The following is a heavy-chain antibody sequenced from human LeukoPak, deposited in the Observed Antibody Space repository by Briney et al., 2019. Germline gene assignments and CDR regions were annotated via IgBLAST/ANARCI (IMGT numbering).Heavy chain of an antibody. CDR3: ARSWYSGSYYRSLQVDY. D-gene: IGHD1-26*01. Sequence: QAGRSLRLSCAASGFTFSSYAMHWVRQAPGKGLEWVAVISYDGSNKYYADSVKGRFTISRDNSKNTLYLQMNSLRAEDTAVYYCARSWYSGSYYRSLQVDYWGQGTLVTVSS. J-gene: IGHJ4*02. V-gene: IGHV3-30-3*01. CDR2: ISYDGSNK. CDR1: GFTFSSYA.